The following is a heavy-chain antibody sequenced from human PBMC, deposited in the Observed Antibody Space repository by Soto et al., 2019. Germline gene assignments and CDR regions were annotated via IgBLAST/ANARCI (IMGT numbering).Heavy chain of an antibody. J-gene: IGHJ4*02. D-gene: IGHD1-26*01. CDR1: GGTFSSYS. V-gene: IGHV1-69*01. CDR3: ARDGGRHSGGIDY. CDR2: IIPIFGTA. Sequence: QVQLVQSGAEVKKPGSSVKVSCKASGGTFSSYSINWVRQAPGQGLEWMVEIIPIFGTANYAQKFQGRVTITADESTSTAYMELSSLRSEDTAVYYGARDGGRHSGGIDYWGQGTLVTVSS.